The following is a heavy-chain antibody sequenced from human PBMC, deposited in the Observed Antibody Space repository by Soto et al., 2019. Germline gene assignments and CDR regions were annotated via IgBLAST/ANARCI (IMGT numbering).Heavy chain of an antibody. CDR2: ISYSGNT. D-gene: IGHD2-8*01. Sequence: SESLSLTCTVSGGSISNFYWSWIRQPPGKGLEWIGYISYSGNTNCNPSLKSRVSISVDTSKNQLSLNLTSVTAADTAVYYCARAPMVLSRSYFDSWGQGTPVTVSS. CDR1: GGSISNFY. CDR3: ARAPMVLSRSYFDS. J-gene: IGHJ4*02. V-gene: IGHV4-59*01.